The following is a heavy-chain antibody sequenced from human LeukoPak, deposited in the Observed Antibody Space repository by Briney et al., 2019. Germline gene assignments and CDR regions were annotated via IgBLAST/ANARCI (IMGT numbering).Heavy chain of an antibody. CDR3: ARVERGELLKLDP. CDR2: ISAYNGNT. D-gene: IGHD1-26*01. V-gene: IGHV1-18*01. J-gene: IGHJ5*02. CDR1: GYTFTSYG. Sequence: ASVKVSCKASGYTFTSYGMSWVRQAPGQGLEWMGWISAYNGNTSYAQKLQGRVTMTTDTSKSTAYMELRSLRSDDTAVYYCARVERGELLKLDPWGQGTLVTVSS.